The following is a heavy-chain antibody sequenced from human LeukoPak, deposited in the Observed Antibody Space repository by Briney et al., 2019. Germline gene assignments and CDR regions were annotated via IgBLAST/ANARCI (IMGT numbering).Heavy chain of an antibody. V-gene: IGHV4-4*07. CDR1: GGSISSYY. J-gene: IGHJ4*02. CDR3: AREITIFGVVIGYFDY. Sequence: SETLSLTCTVSGGSISSYYWSWIRQPAGKGLEWIGRIYTSGSTNYNPSLKSRVTMSVDTSKNQLSLKLSSVTAADTAVYYCAREITIFGVVIGYFDYWGQGTLVTVSS. CDR2: IYTSGST. D-gene: IGHD3-3*01.